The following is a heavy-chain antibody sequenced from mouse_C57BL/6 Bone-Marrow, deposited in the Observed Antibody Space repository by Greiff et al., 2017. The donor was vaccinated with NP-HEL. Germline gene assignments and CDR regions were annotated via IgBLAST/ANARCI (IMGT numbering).Heavy chain of an antibody. CDR2: IRLKSDNYAT. CDR1: GFTFSNYW. V-gene: IGHV6-3*01. D-gene: IGHD1-1*01. CDR3: TRIYYYGLRGFAY. J-gene: IGHJ3*01. Sequence: EVKLMESGGGLVQPGGSMKLSCVASGFTFSNYWMNWVRQSPEKGLEWVAQIRLKSDNYATHYAESVKGRFTISRDDSKSSVYLQMNNLRAEDTGIYYWTRIYYYGLRGFAYWGQGTLVTVSA.